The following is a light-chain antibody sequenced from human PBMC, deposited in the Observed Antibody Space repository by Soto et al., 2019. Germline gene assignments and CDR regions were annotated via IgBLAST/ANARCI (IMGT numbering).Light chain of an antibody. CDR2: GAS. CDR3: QQYGYLVT. J-gene: IGKJ4*01. CDR1: QNISRS. Sequence: EIVMTQSPVTLSVSPGERSTLSCRASQNISRSLAWYQQKPGQAPRLLIYGASNRATGIPDRFSGSGSGTDFTLTISRLEPEDFAMYYCQQYGYLVTFGGGTKVDIK. V-gene: IGKV3-20*01.